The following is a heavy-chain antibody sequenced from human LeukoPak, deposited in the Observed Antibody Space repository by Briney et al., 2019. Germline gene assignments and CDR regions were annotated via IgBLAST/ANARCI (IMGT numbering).Heavy chain of an antibody. V-gene: IGHV3-53*04. J-gene: IGHJ4*02. CDR2: IFSTVST. CDR1: GFTVSSNY. Sequence: GSPRLSRAASGFTVSSNYISWVRQAPGKRLGWVSVIFSTVSTYYAESVKGRFTISRHDSKNTLYLQMSSLRPEDTAVYYGARTSATNFYSGSYPLDYWGQGTVDTVSS. CDR3: ARTSATNFYSGSYPLDY. D-gene: IGHD1-26*01.